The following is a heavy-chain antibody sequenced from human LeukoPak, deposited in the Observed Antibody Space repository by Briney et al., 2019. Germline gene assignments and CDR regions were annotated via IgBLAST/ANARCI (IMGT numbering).Heavy chain of an antibody. D-gene: IGHD6-19*01. CDR1: GYTFTSYG. CDR3: ARGRGSPSGYSSGWEMAQLDY. CDR2: ISAYNGNT. V-gene: IGHV1-18*01. Sequence: ASVKVSCKASGYTFTSYGISWVRQAPGQGLEWMGWISAYNGNTNYAQKLQGRVTMTTDTSTSTAYMELRSLRSDDTAVYYCARGRGSPSGYSSGWEMAQLDYWGQGTLVTVSS. J-gene: IGHJ4*02.